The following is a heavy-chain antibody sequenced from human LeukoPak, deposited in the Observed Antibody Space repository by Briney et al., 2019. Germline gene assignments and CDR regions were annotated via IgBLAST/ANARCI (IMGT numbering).Heavy chain of an antibody. Sequence: GGSLRLSCAASGFTVSSNYMSWVRQAPGKGLEWVSVIYSGGSTYYADSAKGRFTISRDNSKNTLYLQMNSLRAEDTAVYYCAQFNWGSDVGVVDYWGQGTLVTVSS. D-gene: IGHD7-27*01. CDR1: GFTVSSNY. CDR2: IYSGGST. V-gene: IGHV3-66*01. J-gene: IGHJ4*02. CDR3: AQFNWGSDVGVVDY.